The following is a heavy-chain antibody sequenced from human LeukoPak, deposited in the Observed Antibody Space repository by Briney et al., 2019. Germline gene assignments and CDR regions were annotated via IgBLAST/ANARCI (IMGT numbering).Heavy chain of an antibody. V-gene: IGHV4-61*02. J-gene: IGHJ3*01. D-gene: IGHD5-24*01. CDR3: ASYREAYDLYPHGLDV. CDR2: IYASGNT. CDR1: GASVSTTAYF. Sequence: SETLSLTCSVSGASVSTTAYFWNWIRQPAGEGLEWIGRIYASGNTHYNPSLKSRVTMSLDTSMNQFSLTMNSVTAADSAVYFCASYREAYDLYPHGLDVWGRGTVVTVSS.